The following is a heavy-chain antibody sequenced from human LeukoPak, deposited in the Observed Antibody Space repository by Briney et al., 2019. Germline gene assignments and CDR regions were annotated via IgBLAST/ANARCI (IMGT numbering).Heavy chain of an antibody. J-gene: IGHJ4*02. CDR3: ARVAEGMDILTGYYENPIDY. V-gene: IGHV3-7*01. CDR1: GFTFSSYW. Sequence: GGSLRLSCAASGFTFSSYWMSWVRQAPGKGLERGANIKQDGSEKYYVDSVKGRFTISRDNAKNSLYLQMNSLRAEDTAVYYCARVAEGMDILTGYYENPIDYWGQGTLVTVSS. D-gene: IGHD3-9*01. CDR2: IKQDGSEK.